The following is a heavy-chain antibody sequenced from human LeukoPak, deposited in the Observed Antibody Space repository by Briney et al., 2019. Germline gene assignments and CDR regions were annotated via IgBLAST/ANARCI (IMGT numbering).Heavy chain of an antibody. CDR3: ATSRITMIGDYMDF. CDR1: GFTLSSYA. CDR2: ISVSGNT. D-gene: IGHD3-22*01. J-gene: IGHJ6*03. V-gene: IGHV3-23*01. Sequence: GGSLRLSCAASGFTLSSYAMSWVRQGPGKGLEWVSAISVSGNTYHADSVKGRFTLSRDNSKNTVYLQVDSLRSEDTAVYFCATSRITMIGDYMDFWGRGTAVTVSS.